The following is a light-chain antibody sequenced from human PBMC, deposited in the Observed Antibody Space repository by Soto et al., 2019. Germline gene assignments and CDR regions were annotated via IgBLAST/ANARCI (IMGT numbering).Light chain of an antibody. J-gene: IGKJ1*01. CDR2: AAF. CDR1: QSISNY. V-gene: IGKV1-39*01. CDR3: QQRYSTPRT. Sequence: DIQMTQYPSSLSASVGDRVTIACRTSQSISNYRNWNQQKPGKAPKRLIYAAFSLQSGVPSRFSGSGSGTDFTLTISSLPAEDFATYYCQQRYSTPRTFGQGTTLEI.